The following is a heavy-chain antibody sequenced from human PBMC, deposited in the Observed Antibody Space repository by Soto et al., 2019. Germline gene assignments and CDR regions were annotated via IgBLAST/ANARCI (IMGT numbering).Heavy chain of an antibody. D-gene: IGHD2-2*02. V-gene: IGHV1-18*04. Sequence: QVQLVQSGAEVKKPGASVKVSCKASGYTFTSYGISWVRQAPGQGLEWMGWISAYNGNTNYAQKLQGRVTMTTDTSTSTAYMELRSLSSDDAAVYYCAGGNGSSTSCYRDYSYYYGMDVGGQGTPVTV. CDR2: ISAYNGNT. CDR1: GYTFTSYG. CDR3: AGGNGSSTSCYRDYSYYYGMDV. J-gene: IGHJ6*02.